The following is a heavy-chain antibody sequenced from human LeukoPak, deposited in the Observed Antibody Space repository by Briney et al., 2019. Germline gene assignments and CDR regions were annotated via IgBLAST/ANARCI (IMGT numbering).Heavy chain of an antibody. CDR3: ATGNGYSYGYFDY. CDR1: GFTFSSYG. Sequence: PGGSLRLSCAASGFTFSSYGMHWVRQAPGKGLEWVAVIWYDGSNKYYADSVKGRFTISRDNSKNTPYLQMNSLRAEGTAVYYCATGNGYSYGYFDYWGQGTLVTVSS. D-gene: IGHD5-18*01. V-gene: IGHV3-33*01. J-gene: IGHJ4*02. CDR2: IWYDGSNK.